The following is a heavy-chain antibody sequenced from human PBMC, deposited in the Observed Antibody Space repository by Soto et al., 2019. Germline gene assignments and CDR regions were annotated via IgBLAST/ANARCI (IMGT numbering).Heavy chain of an antibody. CDR3: ARGLGRADYYYYYYMDV. CDR1: GGSFSGYY. V-gene: IGHV4-34*01. D-gene: IGHD7-27*01. Sequence: QVQLQQWGAGLLKPSETLSLTCAVYGGSFSGYYWSWIRQPPGKGLEWIGEINHSGSTNYNPSLKSRVTISVDTSKNQFSLKLSSVTAADTAVYYCARGLGRADYYYYYYMDVWGKGTTVTVSS. J-gene: IGHJ6*03. CDR2: INHSGST.